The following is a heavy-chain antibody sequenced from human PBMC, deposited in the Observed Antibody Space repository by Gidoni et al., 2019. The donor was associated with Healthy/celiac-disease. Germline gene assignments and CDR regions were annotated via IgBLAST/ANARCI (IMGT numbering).Heavy chain of an antibody. CDR3: AKGGETTVTPFGY. V-gene: IGHV3-9*01. J-gene: IGHJ4*02. D-gene: IGHD4-17*01. CDR2: ISWNSGSI. CDR1: GFTFDDYA. Sequence: EVQLVESGGCLVQPGRSLRLSCAASGFTFDDYAMHWVRQAPGKGLEWVSGISWNSGSIGYADSVKGRFTISRDNAKNSLYLQMNSLRAEDTALYYCAKGGETTVTPFGYWGQGTLVTVSS.